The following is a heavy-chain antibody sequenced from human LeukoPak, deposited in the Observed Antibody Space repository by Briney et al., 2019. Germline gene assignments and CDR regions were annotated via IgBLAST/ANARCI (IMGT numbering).Heavy chain of an antibody. CDR3: ARDLSGWYYYYYMDV. J-gene: IGHJ6*03. Sequence: GGSLRLSCAASGFTFSSYSMNWVRQAPGKGLEWVSYISSSSSTIYYADSVKGRFTISRDNAKNSLYLQMNSLRAEDTAVYYCARDLSGWYYYYYMDVWGQGTLVTVSS. D-gene: IGHD6-19*01. CDR2: ISSSSSTI. V-gene: IGHV3-48*01. CDR1: GFTFSSYS.